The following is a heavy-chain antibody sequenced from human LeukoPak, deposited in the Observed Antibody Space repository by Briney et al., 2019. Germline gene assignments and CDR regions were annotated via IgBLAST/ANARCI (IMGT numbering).Heavy chain of an antibody. J-gene: IGHJ4*02. CDR3: ARQIGFSGSDY. V-gene: IGHV4-34*01. CDR1: GGSFSGYY. CDR2: INHSGST. Sequence: SETLSLTCAVYGGSFSGYYWSWIRQPPGKGLEWIGEINHSGSTNYNPSLKSRVTISVDTSKNQFSLKLSSMTAADTAVYYCARQIGFSGSDYWGQGTLVTVSS. D-gene: IGHD3-10*01.